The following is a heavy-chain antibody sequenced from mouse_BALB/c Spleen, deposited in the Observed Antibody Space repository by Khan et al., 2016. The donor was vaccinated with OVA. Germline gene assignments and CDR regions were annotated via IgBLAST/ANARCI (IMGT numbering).Heavy chain of an antibody. V-gene: IGHV5-6*01. Sequence: VQLKESGGDLVKPGGSLKLSCAASGFTFRNYGMSWVRQTPDKRLEWVATISSDGTYTYYPDSVKGRFTISRNNAKNTLYLQMSSLKSEDTAMYYCTSHLTGSFAYWGQGTQVTVS. CDR2: ISSDGTYT. J-gene: IGHJ3*01. CDR3: TSHLTGSFAY. D-gene: IGHD4-1*01. CDR1: GFTFRNYG.